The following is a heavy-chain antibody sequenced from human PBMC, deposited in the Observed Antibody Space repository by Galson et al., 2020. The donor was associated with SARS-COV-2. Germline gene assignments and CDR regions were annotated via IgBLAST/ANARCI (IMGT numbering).Heavy chain of an antibody. CDR2: IFGSGSHR. CDR3: ARDLGPAPMIKWYFDL. CDR1: GFTFSDYT. D-gene: IGHD3-16*01. V-gene: IGHV3-21*01. J-gene: IGHJ2*01. Sequence: GESLKIYCAASGFTFSDYTMIWVRQAPGKGLEWVSSIFGSGSHRYYADSVKGRFTISRDSAKSSLYLQMNNLGADDTAVYYCARDLGPAPMIKWYFDLWGRGALVTVSS.